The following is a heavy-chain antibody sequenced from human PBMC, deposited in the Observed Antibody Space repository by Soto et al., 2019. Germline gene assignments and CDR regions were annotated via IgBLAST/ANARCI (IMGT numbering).Heavy chain of an antibody. V-gene: IGHV3-33*01. CDR1: GFTFRNFG. CDR2: TWYDGTNR. J-gene: IGHJ4*02. Sequence: GGSVRLSCAASGFTFRNFGMHWVRQAPGKGLEWVAVTWYDGTNRKCADSVKGRFTISRDNSENTLYLEMNSLRAEDTAVYYCARVRGYSGGWAVSKVFDYWGQGTLVTVPS. CDR3: ARVRGYSGGWAVSKVFDY. D-gene: IGHD1-26*01.